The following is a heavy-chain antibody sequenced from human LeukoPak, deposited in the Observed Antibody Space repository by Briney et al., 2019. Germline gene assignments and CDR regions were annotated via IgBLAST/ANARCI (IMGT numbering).Heavy chain of an antibody. CDR3: AATAVAGFYYYYGMDV. J-gene: IGHJ6*02. CDR1: GGSFSGYY. D-gene: IGHD6-19*01. V-gene: IGHV4-59*10. CDR2: IYTSGST. Sequence: KSSETLSLTCAVYGGSFSGYYWSWIRQPAGKGLEWIGRIYTSGSTNYNPSLKSRVTMSVDTSKNQFSLKLSSVTAADTAVYYCAATAVAGFYYYYGMDVWGQGTTVTVSS.